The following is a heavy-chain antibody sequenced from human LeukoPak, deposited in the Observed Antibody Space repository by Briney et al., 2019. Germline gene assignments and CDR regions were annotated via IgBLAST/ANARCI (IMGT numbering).Heavy chain of an antibody. CDR2: MNPNSGNT. V-gene: IGHV1-8*02. D-gene: IGHD3-3*01. Sequence: ASVKVSCKASGYAFTNYAIQWVRQATGQGLEWMGWMNPNSGNTGYAQQFQGRVTMTRNTSISTAYMELSSLRSEDTAVYYCARAYDFWSGYYYYYYGMDVWGQGTTVTVSS. J-gene: IGHJ6*02. CDR1: GYAFTNYA. CDR3: ARAYDFWSGYYYYYYGMDV.